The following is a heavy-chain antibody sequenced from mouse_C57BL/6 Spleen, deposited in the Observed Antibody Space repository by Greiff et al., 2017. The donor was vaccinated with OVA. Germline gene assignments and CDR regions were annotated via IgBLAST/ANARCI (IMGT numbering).Heavy chain of an antibody. J-gene: IGHJ4*01. V-gene: IGHV3-6*01. CDR2: ISYDGSN. CDR3: AREDSNYVNYAMDY. Sequence: EVKLVESGPGLVKPSPSLSLTCSVTGYSITSGYYWNWIRQFPGNQLEWMGYISYDGSNNYNPSLKNRISITRDTSKNQFFLKLNSVTTEDTATYYCAREDSNYVNYAMDYWGQGTSVTVSS. CDR1: GYSITSGYY. D-gene: IGHD2-5*01.